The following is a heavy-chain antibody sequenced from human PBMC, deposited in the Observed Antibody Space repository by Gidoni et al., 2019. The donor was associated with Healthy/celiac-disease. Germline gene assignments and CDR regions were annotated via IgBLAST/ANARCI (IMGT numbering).Heavy chain of an antibody. J-gene: IGHJ4*02. Sequence: EVQLVESGGGLVKPGGSLRPSCAASGFTFSSYSMNWVRQAPGKGLEWVSSISSSSSYIYYADSVKGRFTISRDNAKNSLYLQMNSLRAEDTAVYYCAREGIAAAGTGVDYWGQGTLVTVS. D-gene: IGHD6-13*01. V-gene: IGHV3-21*01. CDR3: AREGIAAAGTGVDY. CDR1: GFTFSSYS. CDR2: ISSSSSYI.